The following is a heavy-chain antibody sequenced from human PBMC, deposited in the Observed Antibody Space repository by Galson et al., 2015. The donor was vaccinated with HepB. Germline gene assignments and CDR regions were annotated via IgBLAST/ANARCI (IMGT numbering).Heavy chain of an antibody. V-gene: IGHV3-21*01. CDR1: GFTFSSYS. J-gene: IGHJ4*02. Sequence: SLRLSCAASGFTFSSYSMNWVRQAPGKGLEWVSSISSSSSYIYYADSVKGRFTISRDNAKNSLYLQMNSLRAEDTAVYYCARVVHSSGWYYFDYWGQGTLVTVSS. D-gene: IGHD6-19*01. CDR2: ISSSSSYI. CDR3: ARVVHSSGWYYFDY.